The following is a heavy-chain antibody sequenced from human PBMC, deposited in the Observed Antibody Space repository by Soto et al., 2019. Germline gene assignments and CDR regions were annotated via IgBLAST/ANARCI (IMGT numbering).Heavy chain of an antibody. CDR3: ARSIVVVTALDY. CDR1: GYTFTSYA. V-gene: IGHV1-3*05. Sequence: QVQLVQSGAAEKKPGASVKVSCKASGYTFTSYAMHWVRQAPGQRLEWMGWINAGNGNTKYSQKFQGRVTITTDTSASTAYMELRRLRSEDTAVYYCARSIVVVTALDYWGQGTLVTVSS. CDR2: INAGNGNT. J-gene: IGHJ4*02. D-gene: IGHD2-21*02.